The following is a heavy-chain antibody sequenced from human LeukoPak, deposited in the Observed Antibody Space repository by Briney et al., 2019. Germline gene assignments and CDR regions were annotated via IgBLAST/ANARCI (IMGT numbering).Heavy chain of an antibody. J-gene: IGHJ6*02. V-gene: IGHV3-7*04. CDR2: IKQDGSEK. Sequence: GGSLRLSCAASGFTLSSYWMSWVRQAPGKGLEWVANIKQDGSEKYYVDSVKGRFSISRDNAKNSLYLQMNSLRAEDTAVYYCARAMDVWGQGTTVTVSS. CDR3: ARAMDV. CDR1: GFTLSSYW.